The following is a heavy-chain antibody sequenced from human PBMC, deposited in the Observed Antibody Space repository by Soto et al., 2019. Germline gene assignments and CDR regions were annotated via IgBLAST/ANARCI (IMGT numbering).Heavy chain of an antibody. D-gene: IGHD4-4*01. Sequence: EVQLVESGGGLVQPGRSPRLSCAASGFTFDDYAMHWVRQAPGKGLEWVSGISWNSGSIGYADSVKGRFTISRDNAKNSLYLQMNSLRAEDTALYYCALGAVTADYWGQGTLVTVSS. CDR1: GFTFDDYA. CDR3: ALGAVTADY. CDR2: ISWNSGSI. J-gene: IGHJ4*02. V-gene: IGHV3-9*01.